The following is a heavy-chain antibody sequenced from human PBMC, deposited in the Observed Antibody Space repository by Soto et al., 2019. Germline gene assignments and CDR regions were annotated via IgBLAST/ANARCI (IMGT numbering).Heavy chain of an antibody. D-gene: IGHD3-22*01. CDR2: IHYTGTT. V-gene: IGHV4-31*11. CDR3: ARALLVRGSSGLWNVDAFEI. Sequence: SETLSLTCAVSGDSISNGGYYWSWIRHHPGKGLEWIGYIHYTGTTFYNPSLKGRLTISVDTSINHFSLKLCSVAAADTAVYYCARALLVRGSSGLWNVDAFEIWGQGTMVTVSS. J-gene: IGHJ3*02. CDR1: GDSISNGGYY.